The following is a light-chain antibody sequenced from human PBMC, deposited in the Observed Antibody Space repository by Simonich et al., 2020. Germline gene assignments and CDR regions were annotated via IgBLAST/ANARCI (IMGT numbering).Light chain of an antibody. V-gene: IGLV5-45*01. J-gene: IGLJ3*02. CDR2: YKSDSDK. CDR3: MIWHSSAWV. Sequence: QAVLTQPASLSASPGASASLTCTLRSGINVGTYRIYWYQQKPGIPPQYLLRYKSDSDKQHGSGVPSRFSGSKDASANAGILLISGRQSEDEADYYCMIWHSSAWVFGGGTKLTVL. CDR1: SGINVGTYR.